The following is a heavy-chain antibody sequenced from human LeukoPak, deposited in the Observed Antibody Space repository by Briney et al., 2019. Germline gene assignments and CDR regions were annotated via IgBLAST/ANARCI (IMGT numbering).Heavy chain of an antibody. J-gene: IGHJ4*02. CDR3: ARSSDSYGPGTFDY. Sequence: PSETLSLTCTVSGGSISSGSYYWVWIRQPPGKGLEWIGSIYYSGSTYYNPSLKSRVTISVDTSKNQFSLKLSSVTAADTAVYYCARSSDSYGPGTFDYWGQGTLVTVSS. V-gene: IGHV4-39*07. CDR2: IYYSGST. D-gene: IGHD5-18*01. CDR1: GGSISSGSYY.